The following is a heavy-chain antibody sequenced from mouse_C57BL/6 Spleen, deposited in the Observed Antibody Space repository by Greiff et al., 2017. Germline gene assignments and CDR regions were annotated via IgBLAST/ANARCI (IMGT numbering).Heavy chain of an antibody. D-gene: IGHD1-1*01. Sequence: QVQLQQPGAELVKPGASVKLSCKASGYTFTSYWMHWVKQRPGQGLEWIGMIHPNSGSTNYNEKFKSKATLTVDKSSSPAYMHLSSLTSEDSAVYYCARAFITTVVAHYYAMDYWGQGTSVTVSS. V-gene: IGHV1-64*01. CDR3: ARAFITTVVAHYYAMDY. J-gene: IGHJ4*01. CDR1: GYTFTSYW. CDR2: IHPNSGST.